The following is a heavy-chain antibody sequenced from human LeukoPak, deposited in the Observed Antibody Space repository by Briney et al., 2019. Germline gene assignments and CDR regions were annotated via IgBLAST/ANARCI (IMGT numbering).Heavy chain of an antibody. V-gene: IGHV3-21*01. CDR3: AREGVGIKDLDY. D-gene: IGHD1-26*01. J-gene: IGHJ4*02. Sequence: GGSLRLSCAASGFTFSNYIMDWVRPAPGKGLEWVSSIEKTGSYVYHVDSVRGRFTISRDNAKNSLYLQMNSLRAEDTAVYYCAREGVGIKDLDYWGQGTLVTVSS. CDR2: IEKTGSYV. CDR1: GFTFSNYI.